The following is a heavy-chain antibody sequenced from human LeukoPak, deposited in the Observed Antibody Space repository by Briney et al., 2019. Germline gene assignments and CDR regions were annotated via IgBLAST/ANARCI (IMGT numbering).Heavy chain of an antibody. Sequence: ASVKVSCKASGYTFTSYDINWVRQATGQGLEWMGWMNPNSGNTGYAQKFQGRVTMTRNTSISTAYMGLSSLRSEDTAVYYCARGVKGQIRITMVRGVIYYFDYWGQGTLVTVSS. J-gene: IGHJ4*02. CDR2: MNPNSGNT. CDR3: ARGVKGQIRITMVRGVIYYFDY. D-gene: IGHD3-10*01. CDR1: GYTFTSYD. V-gene: IGHV1-8*01.